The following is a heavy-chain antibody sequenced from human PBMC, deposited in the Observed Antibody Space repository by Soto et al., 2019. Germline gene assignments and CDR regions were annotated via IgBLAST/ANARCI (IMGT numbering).Heavy chain of an antibody. CDR2: ISSNGGST. CDR1: GFPFGNYA. CDR3: ASSRDGYSFDY. J-gene: IGHJ4*02. Sequence: EVQLVESGGGLVQPGGSLRLSCAASGFPFGNYAMHWVRQAPGKGLEYVSTISSNGGSTYYASSVKGRFTISRDNSKNTLYLQMGSLRAEDMAVYYCASSRDGYSFDYWGQGTLVTVSS. D-gene: IGHD4-4*01. V-gene: IGHV3-64*01.